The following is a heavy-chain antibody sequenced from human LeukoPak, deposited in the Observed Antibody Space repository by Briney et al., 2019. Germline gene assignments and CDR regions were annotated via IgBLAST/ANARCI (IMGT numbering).Heavy chain of an antibody. D-gene: IGHD4-17*01. V-gene: IGHV4-34*01. CDR2: INHSGST. CDR3: ARRKKYPTVTTFGY. Sequence: PSETLSLTCAVYGGSFSGYYWSWIRQPPGKGLEWIGEINHSGSTNYNPSLKSRVTISVDTSKNQFSLKLSSVTAADTAVYYCARRKKYPTVTTFGYWGQGTLVTVSS. J-gene: IGHJ4*02. CDR1: GGSFSGYY.